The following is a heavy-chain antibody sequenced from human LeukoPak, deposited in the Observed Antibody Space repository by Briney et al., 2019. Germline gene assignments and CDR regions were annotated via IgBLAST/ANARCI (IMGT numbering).Heavy chain of an antibody. Sequence: PGGSLRLSCAASGFTFSHYWMTWVRQAPGKGLEWVAQINQDGSEEYYMDSVKARFTISRDNAKNSVFLQMNSLRAEDTAVYYCAREAMHGGYCSGGSCYYRPGGAFDIWGQGTMVTVSS. CDR1: GFTFSHYW. CDR3: AREAMHGGYCSGGSCYYRPGGAFDI. D-gene: IGHD2-15*01. J-gene: IGHJ3*02. V-gene: IGHV3-7*01. CDR2: INQDGSEE.